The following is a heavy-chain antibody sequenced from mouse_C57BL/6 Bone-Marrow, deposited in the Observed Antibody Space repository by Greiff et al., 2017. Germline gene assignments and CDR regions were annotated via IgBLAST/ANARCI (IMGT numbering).Heavy chain of an antibody. D-gene: IGHD1-1*01. CDR2: IYPSSGYT. J-gene: IGHJ1*03. V-gene: IGHV1-7*01. CDR1: GYTFTSYW. Sequence: VQLQESGAELAKPGASVKLSCKASGYTFTSYWMHWVKQRPGQGLEWIGYIYPSSGYTKYNEKFKDKATLTADKSSRTAYMQLSSLTYEDSAVYYCARLGRYYGPDWYLDVWGTGTTGTVSA. CDR3: ARLGRYYGPDWYLDV.